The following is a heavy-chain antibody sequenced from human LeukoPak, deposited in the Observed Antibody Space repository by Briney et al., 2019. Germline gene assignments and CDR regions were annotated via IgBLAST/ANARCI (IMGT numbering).Heavy chain of an antibody. Sequence: PSETLSLTCAVYGGSFSGYYWSWIRQPPGKGLEWIGEINHSGSTNYIPSLKSRVTISVDTSKNQFSLKLSSVTAADTAVYYCARESSFGRYNWFDPWGQGTLVTVSS. CDR3: ARESSFGRYNWFDP. CDR2: INHSGST. CDR1: GGSFSGYY. D-gene: IGHD3-10*01. V-gene: IGHV4-34*01. J-gene: IGHJ5*02.